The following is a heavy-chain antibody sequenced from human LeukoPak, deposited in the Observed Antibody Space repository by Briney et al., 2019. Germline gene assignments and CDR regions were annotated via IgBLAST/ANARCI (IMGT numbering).Heavy chain of an antibody. CDR3: SRTKSGFWSGYSRRSYYMDV. J-gene: IGHJ6*03. Sequence: PSXTLSLTCAVYGGSFSGYFWSWIRQPPGKGLEWIGEINHSGSTNYNPSLKSRVTISVDTSKNQFSLKLSSVTAADTAVYYCSRTKSGFWSGYSRRSYYMDVWGKGTTVTVSS. CDR2: INHSGST. CDR1: GGSFSGYF. D-gene: IGHD3-3*01. V-gene: IGHV4-34*01.